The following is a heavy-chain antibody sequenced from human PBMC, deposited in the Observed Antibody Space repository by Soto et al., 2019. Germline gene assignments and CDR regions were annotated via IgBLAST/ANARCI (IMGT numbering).Heavy chain of an antibody. CDR1: GYTFSSYG. D-gene: IGHD3-22*01. J-gene: IGHJ6*01. Sequence: QAQLVQSGAEVKKPGASVKVSCKASGYTFSSYGISWVRQAPGQGLEWLGWISPYNDDTNYAQKLQGRVTMTTDTSTRTAYMDLRSLRSDDTAVYYCARGGYYDSSGSRNYHYYGMEVWGQGTTVTVSS. CDR2: ISPYNDDT. V-gene: IGHV1-18*01. CDR3: ARGGYYDSSGSRNYHYYGMEV.